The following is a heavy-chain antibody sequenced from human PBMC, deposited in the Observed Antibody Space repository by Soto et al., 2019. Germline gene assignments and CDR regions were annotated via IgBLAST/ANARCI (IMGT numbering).Heavy chain of an antibody. D-gene: IGHD3-22*01. Sequence: PGGSLRLSCAASGFTFSSYAMHWVRQAPGKGLEWVAVISYDGSNKYYADSVKGRFTISRDSSKNTLYLQMNSLRAEDTAVYYCASIHYYDSSGPGYWGQGTLVTVYS. CDR3: ASIHYYDSSGPGY. CDR2: ISYDGSNK. CDR1: GFTFSSYA. J-gene: IGHJ4*02. V-gene: IGHV3-30-3*01.